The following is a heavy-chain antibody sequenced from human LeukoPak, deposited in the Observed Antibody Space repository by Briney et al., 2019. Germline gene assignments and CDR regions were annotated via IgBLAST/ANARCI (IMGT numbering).Heavy chain of an antibody. D-gene: IGHD1-26*01. CDR1: GFAFNNYW. Sequence: PGGSLRLSCVASGFAFNNYWMHWVRQAPGKGLEWVAVISYDGSHKDHVDSVKGRFTISRDNSKNTLYLQMNSLRAEDTAVFYCVKDRGSRSSYYYYGMDVWGQGTTVTVSS. V-gene: IGHV3-30*18. CDR3: VKDRGSRSSYYYYGMDV. CDR2: ISYDGSHK. J-gene: IGHJ6*02.